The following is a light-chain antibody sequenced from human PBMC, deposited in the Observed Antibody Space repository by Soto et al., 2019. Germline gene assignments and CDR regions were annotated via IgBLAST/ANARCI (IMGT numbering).Light chain of an antibody. CDR2: GNS. CDR1: SSNIGAGYD. V-gene: IGLV1-40*01. J-gene: IGLJ2*01. Sequence: QSVLTQPPSVSGAPGQRVTISCTGSSSNIGAGYDVHWYQQLPGTAPKLLISGNSNRPSGVPDRFSGYKSGTSSSLAITGLQAEDEADYYCQSYDSSLSGSVVFGGGTKLTVL. CDR3: QSYDSSLSGSVV.